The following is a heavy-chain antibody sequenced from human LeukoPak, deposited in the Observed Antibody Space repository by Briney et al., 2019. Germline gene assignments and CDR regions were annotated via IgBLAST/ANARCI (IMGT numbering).Heavy chain of an antibody. CDR1: GGTFSSYA. J-gene: IGHJ3*02. Sequence: SVKVSCKASGGTFSSYAISWVRQAPGQGREWMGGIIPIFGTANYAQKFQGRVTITADKSTSTAYMELSSLRSEDTAVYYCARDRNQLLRDFDIWGQGTMVTVSS. V-gene: IGHV1-69*06. CDR2: IIPIFGTA. D-gene: IGHD3-22*01. CDR3: ARDRNQLLRDFDI.